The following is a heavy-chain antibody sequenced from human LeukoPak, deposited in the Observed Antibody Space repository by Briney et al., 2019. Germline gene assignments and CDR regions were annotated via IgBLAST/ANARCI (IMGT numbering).Heavy chain of an antibody. CDR3: ARVNRGWFGSQEDY. CDR2: MNPNSGNT. CDR1: GYTFTSYD. V-gene: IGHV1-8*01. J-gene: IGHJ4*02. Sequence: ASVKVSCKASGYTFTSYDIKWVRQATGQGLEWMGWMNPNSGNTGYAQKFQGRVTMTRNTSISTAYMELSSMRSEDTAVYYCARVNRGWFGSQEDYWGQGTLVTVSS. D-gene: IGHD3-10*01.